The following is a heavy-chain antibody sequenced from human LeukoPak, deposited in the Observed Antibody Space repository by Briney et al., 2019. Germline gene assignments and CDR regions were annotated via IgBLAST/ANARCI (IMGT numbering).Heavy chain of an antibody. CDR3: ARVRSYDSTLNYYDYGMDV. J-gene: IGHJ6*02. Sequence: GGSLRLSCAASGFXFSGYEMNWVRQAPGKGLEWVSYISSSGSNIYYTDAVKGRFTISRDNAKNSLYLQMNSLRAEDTAVYYCARVRSYDSTLNYYDYGMDVWGQGTTVTVSS. CDR2: ISSSGSNI. CDR1: GFXFSGYE. V-gene: IGHV3-48*03. D-gene: IGHD3-16*01.